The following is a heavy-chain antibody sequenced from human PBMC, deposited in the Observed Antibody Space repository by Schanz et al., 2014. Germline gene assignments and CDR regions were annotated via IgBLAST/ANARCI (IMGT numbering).Heavy chain of an antibody. D-gene: IGHD6-13*01. J-gene: IGHJ4*02. Sequence: EVQLVESGGGLVQPGGSLRLSCAASGFSVGNKYMNWVRQAPGKGLEWVSVIGVDGTTTYYADSVKGRFTISRDNSKNTLYLQMNSLRPEDTAVYYCARGLIAAAGGAFDYWGQGTLVAVSA. V-gene: IGHV3-23*04. CDR1: GFSVGNKY. CDR2: IGVDGTTT. CDR3: ARGLIAAAGGAFDY.